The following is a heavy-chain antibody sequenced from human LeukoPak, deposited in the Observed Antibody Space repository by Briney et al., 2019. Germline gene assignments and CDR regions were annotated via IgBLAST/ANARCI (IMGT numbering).Heavy chain of an antibody. CDR1: GGSFSGYY. Sequence: PSETLSLTCAVYGGSFSGYYWRWIRQPPGKGLEWIGEINHSGSTNYNPSLKSRVTISVDTSKNQFSLKLSSVSAADTAVYYCARGQRSQYYYDSSGYSTTPFDYWGQGTLVTVSS. CDR3: ARGQRSQYYYDSSGYSTTPFDY. J-gene: IGHJ4*02. CDR2: INHSGST. V-gene: IGHV4-34*01. D-gene: IGHD3-22*01.